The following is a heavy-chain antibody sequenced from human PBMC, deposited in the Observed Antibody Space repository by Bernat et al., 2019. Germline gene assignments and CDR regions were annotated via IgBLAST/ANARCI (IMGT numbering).Heavy chain of an antibody. CDR1: EFTFSDYY. Sequence: QVHLVESGGGLVKPGVSLRLSCAASEFTFSDYYMSWIRQAPGKGLEWVSSISSSGSYTYYADSVKGRFTISRDNAKKSLYLQMNSLRAEDTAVYYCARDVTGTYFFDYWGQGTLVTVAS. CDR2: ISSSGSYT. J-gene: IGHJ4*02. V-gene: IGHV3-11*06. D-gene: IGHD1-20*01. CDR3: ARDVTGTYFFDY.